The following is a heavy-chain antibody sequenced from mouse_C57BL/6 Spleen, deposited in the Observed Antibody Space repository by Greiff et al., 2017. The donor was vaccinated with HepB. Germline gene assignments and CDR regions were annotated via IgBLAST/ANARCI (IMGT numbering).Heavy chain of an antibody. V-gene: IGHV2-6*01. CDR1: GFSLTSYG. D-gene: IGHD3-3*01. CDR3: ASERAGTRFAY. Sequence: VQWVESGPGLVAPSQSLSITCTVSGFSLTSYGVDWVRQSPGKGLEWLGVIWGVGSTNYNSALKSRLSISKDNSKSQVFLKMNSLQTDDTAMYYCASERAGTRFAYWGQGTLVTVSA. CDR2: IWGVGST. J-gene: IGHJ3*01.